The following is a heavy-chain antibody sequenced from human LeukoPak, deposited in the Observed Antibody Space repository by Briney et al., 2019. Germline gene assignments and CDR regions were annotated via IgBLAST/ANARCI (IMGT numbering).Heavy chain of an antibody. V-gene: IGHV4-34*01. Sequence: KPSETLSLTCAVYGGSFSGYYWSWIRQPPGKGLEWIGEINHSGSTNYNPSLKSRVTISVDTSKNQFSLKLSSVTAADTAVYYCARDRNYYDRPMDVRGKGTTVTVSS. CDR1: GGSFSGYY. CDR2: INHSGST. D-gene: IGHD3-22*01. CDR3: ARDRNYYDRPMDV. J-gene: IGHJ6*03.